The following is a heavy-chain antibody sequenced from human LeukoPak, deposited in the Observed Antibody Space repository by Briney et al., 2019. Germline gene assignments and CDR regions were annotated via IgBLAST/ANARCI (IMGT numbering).Heavy chain of an antibody. CDR2: IKYDGDEE. V-gene: IGHV3-7*01. CDR1: GFIFSDYW. J-gene: IGHJ4*02. CDR3: KSGGAAPGSFDN. Sequence: PGGSLRLSCAASGFIFSDYWMSWMRQAPGKGLEWVANIKYDGDEEYYVDSVKGRFTISRDNAKNSLYLQLNSLRVEDTAVYYCKSGGAAPGSFDNWGQGTLVTVSP. D-gene: IGHD6-13*01.